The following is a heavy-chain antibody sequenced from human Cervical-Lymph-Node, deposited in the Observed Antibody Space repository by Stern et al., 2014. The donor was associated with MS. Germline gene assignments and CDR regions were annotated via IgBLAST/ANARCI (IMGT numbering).Heavy chain of an antibody. V-gene: IGHV2-70*04. CDR2: IDWDDDK. Sequence: QITLKESGPALVKPTQTLTLTCTFSGFSLSTSGMRVSWIRQPPGKALEWLARIDWDDDKFYSTSLKTRLTISKDTSKNQVVLTMTNMDPVDTATYYCAVSSSEESAEYFQHWGQGTLVTVSS. CDR3: AVSSSEESAEYFQH. CDR1: GFSLSTSGMR. J-gene: IGHJ1*01. D-gene: IGHD6-13*01.